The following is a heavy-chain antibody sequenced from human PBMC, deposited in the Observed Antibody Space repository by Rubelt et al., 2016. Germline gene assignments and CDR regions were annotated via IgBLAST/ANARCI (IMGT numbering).Heavy chain of an antibody. V-gene: IGHV4-59*01. J-gene: IGHJ4*02. CDR2: IYYSGST. D-gene: IGHD4-11*01. Sequence: QVQLQESGPGLVKPSETLSLTCTISGGSISTYYWSWIRQPPGKGLEWIGYIYYSGSTSYNPSLRSRVTISVDTTKNQFSRRLSSVTAADTAVYYCARVPTTVTTYEPHDYWGRGTLVTVSS. CDR3: ARVPTTVTTYEPHDY. CDR1: GGSISTYY.